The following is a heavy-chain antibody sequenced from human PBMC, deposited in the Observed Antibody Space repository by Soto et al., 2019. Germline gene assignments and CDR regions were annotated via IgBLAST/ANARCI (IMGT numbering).Heavy chain of an antibody. CDR1: GFTFSSYV. CDR2: ILNDGSNK. D-gene: IGHD2-2*03. V-gene: IGHV3-30*18. J-gene: IGHJ4*02. CDR3: AKILWPGYCTTSSCYVFDY. Sequence: QVQLVESGGDVVQPGRSLRLSCEASGFTFSSYVMHWVRQAPGKGLEWVAVILNDGSNKYYIDSVKGRFTISRDKSKSTLYLQMNSMKVEDTAVYYCAKILWPGYCTTSSCYVFDYWGQGTLVTVSS.